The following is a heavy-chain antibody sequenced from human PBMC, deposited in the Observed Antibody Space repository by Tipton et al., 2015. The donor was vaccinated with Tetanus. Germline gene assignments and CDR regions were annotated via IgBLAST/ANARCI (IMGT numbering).Heavy chain of an antibody. V-gene: IGHV4-30-2*03. D-gene: IGHD3-10*01. J-gene: IGHJ3*02. Sequence: TLSLTCSVSGGSLRSGDYQWNWIRQPPGKGLEWIGTMYNSGATYYNPSLKGRVTISGDTSKNLFSLTSVTASDTAVYYCARPEASGRARGFDIWGQGTKVTVSP. CDR2: MYNSGAT. CDR3: ARPEASGRARGFDI. CDR1: GGSLRSGDYQ.